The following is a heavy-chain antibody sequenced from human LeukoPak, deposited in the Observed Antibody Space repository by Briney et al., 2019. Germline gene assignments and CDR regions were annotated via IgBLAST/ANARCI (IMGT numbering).Heavy chain of an antibody. Sequence: ASVKVSCKASGYTFTSYGISWVRQAPGQGLEWMGWISAYNGNTNYAQKLQGRVTMTTDTSTSTAYMELRSLRSDDTAVYYCARVDPASIYASFDYWGQGTLVTVSS. CDR3: ARVDPASIYASFDY. CDR1: GYTFTSYG. D-gene: IGHD5/OR15-5a*01. J-gene: IGHJ4*02. V-gene: IGHV1-18*01. CDR2: ISAYNGNT.